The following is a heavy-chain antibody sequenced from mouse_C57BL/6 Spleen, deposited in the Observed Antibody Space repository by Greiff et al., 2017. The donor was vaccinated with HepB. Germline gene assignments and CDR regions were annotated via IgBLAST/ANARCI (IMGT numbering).Heavy chain of an antibody. D-gene: IGHD1-3*01. CDR3: ARPNNFYAMDY. Sequence: EVMLVESGGGLVQPGGSLKLSCAASGFTFSDYGMAWVRQAPRKGPEWVAFISNLAYSIYYADTVTGRFTISRENAKNTLYLEMSSLRSKDTAMYYCARPNNFYAMDYWGQGTSVTVSS. J-gene: IGHJ4*01. CDR1: GFTFSDYG. CDR2: ISNLAYSI. V-gene: IGHV5-15*04.